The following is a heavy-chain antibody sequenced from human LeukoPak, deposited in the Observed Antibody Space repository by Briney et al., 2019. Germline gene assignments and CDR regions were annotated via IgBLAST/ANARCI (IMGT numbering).Heavy chain of an antibody. CDR2: ISGSGGST. CDR3: AKGRISGTISAFDY. Sequence: PGGSLRLSCAASGFTFSSYAMSWVRQAPGQGLEWASTISGSGGSTYYADSVKGRFTISRDNSKNTLFLQMNSLRAEDTAVYYCAKGRISGTISAFDYWGQGTLVTVSS. D-gene: IGHD1-20*01. V-gene: IGHV3-23*01. CDR1: GFTFSSYA. J-gene: IGHJ4*02.